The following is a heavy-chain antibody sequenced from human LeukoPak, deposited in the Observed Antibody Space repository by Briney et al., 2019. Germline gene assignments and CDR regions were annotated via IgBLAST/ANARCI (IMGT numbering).Heavy chain of an antibody. CDR3: ASLTDYYGSGSYYRGAFDI. CDR1: GGSISSSSYY. V-gene: IGHV4-39*07. Sequence: PSETLSLTCTVSGGSISSSSYYWGWIRQPPGKGLEWIGSIYYSGSTYYNPSLKSRVTISVDTSKNQFSLKLSSVTAADTAVYYCASLTDYYGSGSYYRGAFDIWGQGTMVTVSS. CDR2: IYYSGST. J-gene: IGHJ3*02. D-gene: IGHD3-10*01.